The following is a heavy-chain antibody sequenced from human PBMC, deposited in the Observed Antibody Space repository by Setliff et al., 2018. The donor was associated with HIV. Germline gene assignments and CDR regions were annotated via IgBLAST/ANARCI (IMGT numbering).Heavy chain of an antibody. Sequence: ASVKVSCKTSGYTFTSYDINWVRQSPGQGLEWLGWMNPNSGRAGSAQMFQGRLTMTRDTSTSTSYMELSSLTSDDTAIYYCARGRLSWSPDFWGKGTTVTVSS. CDR3: ARGRLSWSPDF. V-gene: IGHV1-8*02. CDR2: MNPNSGRA. J-gene: IGHJ6*04. CDR1: GYTFTSYD.